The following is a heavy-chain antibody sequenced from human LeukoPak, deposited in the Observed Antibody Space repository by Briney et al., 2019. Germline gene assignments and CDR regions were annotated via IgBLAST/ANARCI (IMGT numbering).Heavy chain of an antibody. CDR3: ARGRSGGYYDSSGYYWD. CDR1: GGTFSSYA. V-gene: IGHV1-69*05. Sequence: SVKVSCKASGGTFSSYAISWVRQAPGQGLEWMGGIIPIFGTANYAQKFQGRVTITTDESTSTAYMELSSLRSEDTAVYYCARGRSGGYYDSSGYYWDWGQGTLATVSS. J-gene: IGHJ4*02. D-gene: IGHD3-22*01. CDR2: IIPIFGTA.